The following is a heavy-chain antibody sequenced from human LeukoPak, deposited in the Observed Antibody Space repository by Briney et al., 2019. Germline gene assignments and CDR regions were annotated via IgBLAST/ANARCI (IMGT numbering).Heavy chain of an antibody. CDR2: ISAYNGNT. V-gene: IGHV1-18*01. J-gene: IGHJ3*02. Sequence: ASVKVSCKASGYTFTSYGISWVRQAPGQGLEWMGWISAYNGNTNYAQKLQGRVTMTTDTSTSTAYMELRSLRSDDTAVYYCARVQSRYYYDSSGYPAFDIWGQGTMVTVSS. CDR1: GYTFTSYG. CDR3: ARVQSRYYYDSSGYPAFDI. D-gene: IGHD3-22*01.